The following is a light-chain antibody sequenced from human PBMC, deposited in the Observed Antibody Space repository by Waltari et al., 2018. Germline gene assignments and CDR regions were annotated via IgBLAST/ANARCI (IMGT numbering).Light chain of an antibody. CDR1: RNDVGSYSY. CDR3: CSYTTTTTLV. V-gene: IGLV2-14*01. CDR2: EVT. Sequence: QSAPTQPASVSASPGQSITISCTGPRNDVGSYSYVSWYRQYPGKAPELLIYEVTHRPSGVSDRFSGSRSGSTASLTISGLQTEDEANYFCCSYTTTTTLVFGTGTKVIVL. J-gene: IGLJ1*01.